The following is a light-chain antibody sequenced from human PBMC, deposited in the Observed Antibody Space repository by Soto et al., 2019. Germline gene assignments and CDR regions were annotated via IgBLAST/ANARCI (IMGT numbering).Light chain of an antibody. V-gene: IGLV2-11*01. CDR1: SSDVGGNNY. CDR2: DGS. CDR3: CSNAGSYSYV. Sequence: QSALTQPRSVSGSPGQSVTISCTGTSSDVGGNNYVSWYQPHPDKAPKLMIYDGSKRPSGVPDRFSRSKSGNTASLTISSLRAEDEAVYYCCSNAGSYSYVFGTGTKLTVL. J-gene: IGLJ1*01.